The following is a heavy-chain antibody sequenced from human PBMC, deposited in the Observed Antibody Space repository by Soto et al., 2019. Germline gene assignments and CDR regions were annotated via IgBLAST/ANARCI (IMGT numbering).Heavy chain of an antibody. CDR2: ISYDGSNK. D-gene: IGHD2-8*01. J-gene: IGHJ4*02. CDR1: GFTFSSYG. CDR3: AKDFGYCTNGVCYTGSFDY. Sequence: GGSLRLSCAASGFTFSSYGMHWVRQAPGKGLEWVAVISYDGSNKYYADSVKGRFTISRGNSKNTLYLQMNSLRAEDTAVYYCAKDFGYCTNGVCYTGSFDYWGQGTLVTVSS. V-gene: IGHV3-30*18.